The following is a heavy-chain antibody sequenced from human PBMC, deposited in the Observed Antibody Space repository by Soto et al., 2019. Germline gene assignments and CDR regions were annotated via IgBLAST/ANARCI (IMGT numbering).Heavy chain of an antibody. V-gene: IGHV4-31*03. CDR1: GRSISTGGYY. CDR2: IYYSGST. D-gene: IGHD4-17*01. J-gene: IGHJ4*02. CDR3: ARVQTTVTTTCDS. Sequence: QVQLQESGPGLVKPSQTLSLTCTVSGRSISTGGYYWSWIRQHPGKGLACIGYIYYSGSTYYNPSLKSRVTISVDTSKNQFSLKLSFVTAAATAVYSCARVQTTVTTTCDSWGQGTLVTVSS.